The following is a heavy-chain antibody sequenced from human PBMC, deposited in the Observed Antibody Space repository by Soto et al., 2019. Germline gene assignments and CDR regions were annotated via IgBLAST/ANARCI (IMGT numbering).Heavy chain of an antibody. J-gene: IGHJ3*01. CDR2: INAGNGNP. Sequence: QVQLVQSGAEVKKLGASVKVSCKASGYSFTSYAMHWVRQAPGQGRGWMGWINAGNGNPKYSRKFQGRVTITRDTSASTAYMELSSLRAEDTAVYYCARYSSGARFAFDLWGQGTLGTVSS. CDR3: ARYSSGARFAFDL. CDR1: GYSFTSYA. D-gene: IGHD6-19*01. V-gene: IGHV1-3*01.